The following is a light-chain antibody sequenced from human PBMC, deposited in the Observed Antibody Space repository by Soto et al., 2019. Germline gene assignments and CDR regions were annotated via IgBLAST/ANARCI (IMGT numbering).Light chain of an antibody. CDR3: QQYATSPLT. Sequence: EIVLTQSPGTLSLSPGERATLSCRASQSVSSNYLAWYQQKPGQAPRLLIFGASIRATGIPDRFSGSGSGTDFTLTITRLEPEDFALYYCQQYATSPLTFGGGTKVEIK. CDR2: GAS. CDR1: QSVSSNY. V-gene: IGKV3-20*01. J-gene: IGKJ4*01.